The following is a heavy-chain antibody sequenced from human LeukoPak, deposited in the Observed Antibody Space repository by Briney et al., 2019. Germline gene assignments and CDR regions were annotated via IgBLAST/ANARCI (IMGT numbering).Heavy chain of an antibody. Sequence: ASVKVSCKASGYIFTGYYLHWVRQAPGQGLEWMGWINPNSGDTNYAQKFQGRVTMTRDTSISTTYMEVSRLRSDDTAVYYCVRAHSSSWYSFDYWGQGTLVTVSS. CDR1: GYIFTGYY. CDR2: INPNSGDT. J-gene: IGHJ4*02. CDR3: VRAHSSSWYSFDY. V-gene: IGHV1-2*02. D-gene: IGHD6-13*01.